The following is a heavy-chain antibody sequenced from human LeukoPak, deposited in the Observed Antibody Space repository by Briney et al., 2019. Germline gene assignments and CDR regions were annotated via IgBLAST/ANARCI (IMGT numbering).Heavy chain of an antibody. Sequence: GGSLRLSCAASGFTFSSYAMSWVRQAPGKGLEWVSAISGSGGSTYYADSVKGRFTISRDNSKSTLYLQMNSLTAKDTAIYYCAKAIGYSYGYDDYWGQGTVVTVSS. CDR3: AKAIGYSYGYDDY. CDR1: GFTFSSYA. V-gene: IGHV3-23*01. CDR2: ISGSGGST. J-gene: IGHJ4*02. D-gene: IGHD5-18*01.